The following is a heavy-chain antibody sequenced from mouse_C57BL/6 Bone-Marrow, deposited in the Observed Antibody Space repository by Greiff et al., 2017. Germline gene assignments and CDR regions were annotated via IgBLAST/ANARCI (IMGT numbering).Heavy chain of an antibody. CDR1: GYTFTTYW. V-gene: IGHV1-5*01. CDR3: TRGNFLYYFDY. Sequence: VQLQQSGTVLARPGASVKMSCTTSGYTFTTYWMHWVKQRPGQGLEWIGAIYPGNSDTSSNQPFKGKAKLTAVTSASTAYMELSSLTNEDSAVYYCTRGNFLYYFDYWGQGTTLTVSS. D-gene: IGHD2-1*01. J-gene: IGHJ2*01. CDR2: IYPGNSDT.